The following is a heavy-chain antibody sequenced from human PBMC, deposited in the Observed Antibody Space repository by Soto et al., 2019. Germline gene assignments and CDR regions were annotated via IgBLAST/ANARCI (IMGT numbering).Heavy chain of an antibody. D-gene: IGHD3-10*01. J-gene: IGHJ6*02. V-gene: IGHV1-69*01. CDR2: IIPIFGTA. Sequence: QVQLVQSGAEVKKPGSSVKVSCKASGGTFSSYAISWVRQAPGQGLEWMGGIIPIFGTANYAQKFQGRVTLTADESTITHYMELRSLRAGDTAVYYCARYARNYYGSVSYYNDYYYYYGMDVWGQGTTVTVSS. CDR1: GGTFSSYA. CDR3: ARYARNYYGSVSYYNDYYYYYGMDV.